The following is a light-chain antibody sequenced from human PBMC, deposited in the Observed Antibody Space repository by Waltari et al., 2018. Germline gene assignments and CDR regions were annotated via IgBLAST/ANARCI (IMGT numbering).Light chain of an antibody. CDR2: YAS. Sequence: IVMTQSPDSLAVSLGERATIPCKSSQSLLNRPNNKNDLAWFQQKPGQPPKLLISYASTRESGVPDRISGSGSGTDFTLTISSLQAEDVAVYFCQQSYTSPFTFGGGTKVEL. CDR1: QSLLNRPNNKND. V-gene: IGKV4-1*01. CDR3: QQSYTSPFT. J-gene: IGKJ4*01.